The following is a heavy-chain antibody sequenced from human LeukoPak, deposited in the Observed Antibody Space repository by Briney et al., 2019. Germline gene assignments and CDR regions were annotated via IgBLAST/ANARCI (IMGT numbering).Heavy chain of an antibody. J-gene: IGHJ3*02. CDR2: IYPGDSDT. CDR1: GHSFTSYW. D-gene: IGHD6-13*01. CDR3: ARRVGQQLVLGHPLGGAFDI. V-gene: IGHV5-51*01. Sequence: GESLKISCKGSGHSFTSYWIGWVRQMPGKGLEWMGIIYPGDSDTRYSPSFQGQVTISADKSISTAYLQWSSLKASDTAMYYCARRVGQQLVLGHPLGGAFDIWGQGTMVTVSS.